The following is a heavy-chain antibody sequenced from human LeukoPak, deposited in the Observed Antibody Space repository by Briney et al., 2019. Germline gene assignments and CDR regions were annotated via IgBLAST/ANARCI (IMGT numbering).Heavy chain of an antibody. J-gene: IGHJ4*02. D-gene: IGHD3-22*01. CDR2: IYSGGST. CDR3: ARHRDSSGTDY. Sequence: AGGSLRLSCAASGFTVSSNYMSWVRQAPGKGLEWVSVIYSGGSTYYADSVKGRFTISRDNAKNSLFLQMNSLRAEDTAVYYCARHRDSSGTDYWGQGTLVTVSS. V-gene: IGHV3-66*04. CDR1: GFTVSSNY.